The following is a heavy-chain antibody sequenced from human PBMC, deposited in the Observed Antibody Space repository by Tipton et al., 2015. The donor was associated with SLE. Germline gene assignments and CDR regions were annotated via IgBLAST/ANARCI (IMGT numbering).Heavy chain of an antibody. CDR1: GFTFTSYG. V-gene: IGHV1-18*01. CDR3: AIAVAGTLFFDY. D-gene: IGHD6-19*01. CDR2: ISAYNGNT. Sequence: QLVQSGAEVKKSGASVKVSCKASGFTFTSYGVSWVRQAPGQGLEWMGWISAYNGNTDYAQKLQGRVTMTTDTSTSTAYTELRSLRSEDTAVYYCAIAVAGTLFFDYWGQGALVTVSS. J-gene: IGHJ4*02.